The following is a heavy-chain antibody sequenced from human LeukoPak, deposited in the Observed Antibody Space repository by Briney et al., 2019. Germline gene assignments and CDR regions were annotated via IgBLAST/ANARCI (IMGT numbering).Heavy chain of an antibody. CDR2: ISSSSSTI. V-gene: IGHV3-48*04. Sequence: GGSLRLSCAASGFTFSSYSMNWVRQAPGKGRGWGSYISSSSSTIYYADSVKGRFTIYRDNAKNSLYLQMNSLRAEDTAVYYCARAVVPAAIGLGYFDYWGQGTLVTVSS. CDR1: GFTFSSYS. J-gene: IGHJ4*02. D-gene: IGHD2-2*01. CDR3: ARAVVPAAIGLGYFDY.